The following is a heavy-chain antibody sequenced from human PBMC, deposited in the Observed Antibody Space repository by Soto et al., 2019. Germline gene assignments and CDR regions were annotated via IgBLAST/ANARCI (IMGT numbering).Heavy chain of an antibody. Sequence: GGSLRLSCAASGFTFSSYSMNWVRQAPGKGLEWVSSISSSSSYIYYADSLKGRFTISRDNAKNSLYLQMNSLRAEDTAVYYCARYSSSSRYYYYGMDVWGQGTTVTSP. CDR3: ARYSSSSRYYYYGMDV. J-gene: IGHJ6*02. CDR2: ISSSSSYI. D-gene: IGHD6-6*01. V-gene: IGHV3-21*01. CDR1: GFTFSSYS.